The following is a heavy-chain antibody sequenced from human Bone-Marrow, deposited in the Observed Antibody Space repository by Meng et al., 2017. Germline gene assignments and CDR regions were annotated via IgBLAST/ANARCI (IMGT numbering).Heavy chain of an antibody. D-gene: IGHD3-10*01. CDR2: ISYDGSNK. V-gene: IGHV3-30*04. J-gene: IGHJ4*02. CDR3: ARDRGRFGQSLDY. Sequence: GESLKISCAASGFPFSSYAMHWVRQAPGKGLEWVAVISYDGSNKYYPDSVKGRFTISRDNSKNTLYLQMNSLRAEDTAVYYRARDRGRFGQSLDYWGQGTLVTVSS. CDR1: GFPFSSYA.